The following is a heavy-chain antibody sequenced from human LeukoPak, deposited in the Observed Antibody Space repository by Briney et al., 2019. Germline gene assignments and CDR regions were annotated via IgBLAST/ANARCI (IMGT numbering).Heavy chain of an antibody. CDR3: ARDGVDGDYLRYFDY. Sequence: SETLSLTCTVSGGSISSYYWSWIRQPPGKGLEWIGYIYYSGSINYNPSLKSRVTISVDTSKNQFSLKLSSVTAADTAVYYCARDGVDGDYLRYFDYWGQGTLVTVSS. CDR1: GGSISSYY. D-gene: IGHD4-17*01. CDR2: IYYSGSI. J-gene: IGHJ4*02. V-gene: IGHV4-59*01.